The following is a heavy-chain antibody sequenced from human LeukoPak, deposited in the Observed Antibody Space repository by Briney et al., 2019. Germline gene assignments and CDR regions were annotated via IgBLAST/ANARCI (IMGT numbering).Heavy chain of an antibody. V-gene: IGHV1-69*13. Sequence: ASVKVSCKASGGTFSSYAISWVRQAPGQGLEWMGGIIPIFGTANYAQKFQGRVTITADESTSTAYMELSSLRSEDTAVYYCARAITIFGIITPRFDYWGQGTLVTVSS. D-gene: IGHD3-3*01. CDR2: IIPIFGTA. CDR3: ARAITIFGIITPRFDY. CDR1: GGTFSSYA. J-gene: IGHJ4*02.